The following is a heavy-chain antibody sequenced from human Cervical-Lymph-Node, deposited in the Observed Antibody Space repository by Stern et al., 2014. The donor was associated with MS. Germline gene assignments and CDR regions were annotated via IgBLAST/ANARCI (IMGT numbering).Heavy chain of an antibody. V-gene: IGHV3-11*01. Sequence: VQLVESGGGVVKPGGSLRLSCAASGFTFSDHYMSWVRQAPGKGPEWLSFICRYGNTNYYADSVKGRFTISRDNAKNSLCLHMHSLRVDDAAVYYWVIEGPAEAGYDSYIVMDVWGQGTPVTVSS. CDR2: ICRYGNTN. J-gene: IGHJ6*02. CDR3: VIEGPAEAGYDSYIVMDV. CDR1: GFTFSDHY. D-gene: IGHD6-19*01.